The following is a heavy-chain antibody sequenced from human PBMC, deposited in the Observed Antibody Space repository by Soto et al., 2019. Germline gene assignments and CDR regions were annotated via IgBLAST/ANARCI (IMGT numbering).Heavy chain of an antibody. D-gene: IGHD3-10*01. CDR2: IYHSGST. Sequence: PSETLSITCAVSGGSISSGGYSLSWIRQPPGKGLEWIGYIYHSGSTYYNPSLKSRVTISVDKSKNQFSLKLSSVTAADTAVYYCARDEGSGSYYWGAWFDPWGQGTLVTVSS. J-gene: IGHJ5*02. CDR1: GGSISSGGYS. V-gene: IGHV4-30-2*01. CDR3: ARDEGSGSYYWGAWFDP.